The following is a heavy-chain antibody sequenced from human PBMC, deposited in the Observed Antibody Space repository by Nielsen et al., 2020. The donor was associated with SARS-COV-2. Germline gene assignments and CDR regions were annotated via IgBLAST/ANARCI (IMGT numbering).Heavy chain of an antibody. D-gene: IGHD5-12*01. CDR2: ISATSANI. J-gene: IGHJ4*02. Sequence: GSLRLSCAASGFTFNTYAMNWVRQAPGKGLEWVAYISATSANIHYAASVNGRFTVSRDNAKNSLYLQMNNLRDEDTAVYYCASDPSYASSWLHYFDFWGQGTLVTVSS. CDR3: ASDPSYASSWLHYFDF. V-gene: IGHV3-48*02. CDR1: GFTFNTYA.